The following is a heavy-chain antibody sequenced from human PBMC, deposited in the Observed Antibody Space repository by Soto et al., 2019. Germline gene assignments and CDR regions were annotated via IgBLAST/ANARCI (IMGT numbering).Heavy chain of an antibody. CDR1: GGSISSGGYY. CDR3: AREYSVVRGVIYFDY. D-gene: IGHD3-10*01. Sequence: SETLSLTCTVSGGSISSGGYYWSWIRQHPGKGLEWIGYIYYSGSTYYNPSLKSRVTISVDTSKNQFSLKLSSVTAADTAVYYCAREYSVVRGVIYFDYLGQGNLVTGS. CDR2: IYYSGST. J-gene: IGHJ4*02. V-gene: IGHV4-31*03.